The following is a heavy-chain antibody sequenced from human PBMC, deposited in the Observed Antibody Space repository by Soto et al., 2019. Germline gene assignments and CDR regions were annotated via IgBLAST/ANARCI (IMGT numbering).Heavy chain of an antibody. V-gene: IGHV3-30*18. J-gene: IGHJ4*02. CDR1: RFTLKNYG. Sequence: QVQLVESGGGVVQPGRSLRLSCAASRFTLKNYGMHWVRQAPGKGLEWVAFISYDASNAYYADSVKGRFTISRDNTTSTLYLQLNIKKRDNTDVYYSAKDRDPKYTNGRYYDYRGQGTLVTVSS. D-gene: IGHD6-19*01. CDR3: AKDRDPKYTNGRYYDY. CDR2: ISYDASNA.